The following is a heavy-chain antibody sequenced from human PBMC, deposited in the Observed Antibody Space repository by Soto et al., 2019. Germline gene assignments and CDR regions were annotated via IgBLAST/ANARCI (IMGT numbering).Heavy chain of an antibody. J-gene: IGHJ6*03. CDR2: IYPGDSDT. CDR1: GYSFTSYW. CDR3: ARQLERPSGNYYYCMDV. D-gene: IGHD1-1*01. Sequence: PGESLKISCKGSGYSFTSYWIGWVRQMPGKGLEWMGIIYPGDSDTRYSPSFQGQVTISADKSISTAYLQWSSLKASDTAMYYCARQLERPSGNYYYCMDVWGKGTTVTVSS. V-gene: IGHV5-51*01.